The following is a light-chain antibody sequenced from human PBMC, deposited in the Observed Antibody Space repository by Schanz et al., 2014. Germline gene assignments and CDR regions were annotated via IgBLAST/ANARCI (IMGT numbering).Light chain of an antibody. CDR2: EAS. CDR3: HQYEKPSWT. V-gene: IGKV3D-11*01. Sequence: GVCSYLAWYQQKPGQAPRLLIYEASNRATGIPARFSGSGSGTDFTLTISRLEPEDFAVYYCHQYEKPSWTFGQGTKVEIK. CDR1: GVCSY. J-gene: IGKJ1*01.